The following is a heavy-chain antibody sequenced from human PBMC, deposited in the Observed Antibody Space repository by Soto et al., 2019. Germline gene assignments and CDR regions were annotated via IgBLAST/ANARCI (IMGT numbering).Heavy chain of an antibody. J-gene: IGHJ6*02. Sequence: ASVKVSCKSSGYTFTRSGISCVRQAPGQGLEWMGWISTYNGDTNYAQTFQGRATMTTDTSTSTVHMEVRSLRSDDTAVYYCAREGVAPYYYYGMDVWGQGTPVTVSS. CDR1: GYTFTRSG. D-gene: IGHD5-12*01. V-gene: IGHV1-18*01. CDR3: AREGVAPYYYYGMDV. CDR2: ISTYNGDT.